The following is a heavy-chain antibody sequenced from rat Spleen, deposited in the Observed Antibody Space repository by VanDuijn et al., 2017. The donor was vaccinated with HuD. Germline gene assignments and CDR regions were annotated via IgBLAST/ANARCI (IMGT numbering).Heavy chain of an antibody. D-gene: IGHD1-2*01. CDR1: GFTFSDYA. Sequence: EVQLVESGGGLVQPGNSLKLSCAASGFTFSDYAMAWVRQSPKKGLEWVATIIYDGSSTYYRDSVKGRFTISRDNAKSTLYLQMDSLRSEDTATYYCVRQPHTTYVYGYYFDYWGQGVMVTVSS. CDR2: IIYDGSST. V-gene: IGHV5-17*01. J-gene: IGHJ2*01. CDR3: VRQPHTTYVYGYYFDY.